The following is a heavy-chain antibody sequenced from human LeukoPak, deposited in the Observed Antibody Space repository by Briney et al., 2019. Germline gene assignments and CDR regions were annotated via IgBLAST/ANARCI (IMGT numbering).Heavy chain of an antibody. Sequence: PSGTLSLTCAVYGGSFSGYYWSWIRQPPGKGLEWIGEINHSGSTNYNPSLKSRVTISVDTSKNQFSLKLSSVTAADTAVYYCARGRDGSGSLAGRVRTYYFDYWGQGTLVTVSS. V-gene: IGHV4-34*01. CDR3: ARGRDGSGSLAGRVRTYYFDY. D-gene: IGHD3-10*01. CDR1: GGSFSGYY. CDR2: INHSGST. J-gene: IGHJ4*02.